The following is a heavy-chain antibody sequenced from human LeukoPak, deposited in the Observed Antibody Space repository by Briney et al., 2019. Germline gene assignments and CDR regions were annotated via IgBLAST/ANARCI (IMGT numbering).Heavy chain of an antibody. CDR2: VDHSGST. J-gene: IGHJ5*02. D-gene: IGHD2-2*01. Sequence: SGTLSLTCAVSGGSISSTNWWSWVRRPPGKGLEWIGEVDHSGSTKYNPALKSRVTISVDKSKNQFSLRLSSVTAADTAFYYCARVYKYCSSISCYRFDPWGQGTLVTVSS. CDR1: GGSISSTNW. CDR3: ARVYKYCSSISCYRFDP. V-gene: IGHV4-4*02.